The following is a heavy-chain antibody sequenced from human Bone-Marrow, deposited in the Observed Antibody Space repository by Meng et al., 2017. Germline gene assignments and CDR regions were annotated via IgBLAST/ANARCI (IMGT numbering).Heavy chain of an antibody. CDR2: IWYDGSNK. Sequence: GESLKISCGVSGFTFSSYPMHWVRQTPGKGLEWVAVIWYDGSNKYYADSVKGRFTISRDNSKNTLYLQMNSLRAEDTAVYYCARDLGTMVRGVVYYYYYYGMDVWGQGTTVTVSS. J-gene: IGHJ6*02. CDR3: ARDLGTMVRGVVYYYYYYGMDV. D-gene: IGHD3-10*01. V-gene: IGHV3-33*08. CDR1: GFTFSSYP.